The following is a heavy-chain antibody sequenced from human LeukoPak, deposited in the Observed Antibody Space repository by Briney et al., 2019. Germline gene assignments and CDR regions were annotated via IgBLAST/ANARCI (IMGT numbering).Heavy chain of an antibody. CDR3: ARAQQLGGFDI. Sequence: PSETLSLTCTVSGGSISSYYWSWIRQPPGKGLEWIGYIYYSGSTNYNPSLKSRVTISVDTSKNQFSLKLSSVTAADTAVYYCARAQQLGGFDIWGQGTMVTVSS. D-gene: IGHD6-13*01. CDR2: IYYSGST. CDR1: GGSISSYY. V-gene: IGHV4-59*08. J-gene: IGHJ3*02.